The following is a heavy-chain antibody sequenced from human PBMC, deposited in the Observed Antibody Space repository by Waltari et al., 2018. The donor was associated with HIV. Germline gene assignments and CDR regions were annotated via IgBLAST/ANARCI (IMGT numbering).Heavy chain of an antibody. D-gene: IGHD4-4*01. Sequence: QVTLKESGPALVKPTQTLTLTCTFSGFSLSTSGMRVSWIRQPPGKALEWLARIDWDDDKFYSTSLKTRLTISKDTSKNQVVLTMTNMDPVDTATYYCARDATVTTPTHYYYYYMDVWGKGATVTVSS. CDR1: GFSLSTSGMR. CDR3: ARDATVTTPTHYYYYYMDV. V-gene: IGHV2-70*04. J-gene: IGHJ6*03. CDR2: IDWDDDK.